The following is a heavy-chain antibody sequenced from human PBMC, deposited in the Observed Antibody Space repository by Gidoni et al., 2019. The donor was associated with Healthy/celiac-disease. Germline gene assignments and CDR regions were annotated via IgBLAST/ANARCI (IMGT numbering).Heavy chain of an antibody. V-gene: IGHV3-30*04. CDR1: GFTFSSDA. J-gene: IGHJ4*02. D-gene: IGHD3-16*01. Sequence: QVQLVESGGGVVQPGRSLRLSCAASGFTFSSDAMHWVRQAPGKGLEGVAVISYDGSNKYYADSVKCRFTISRDNSKNTLYLQMNSLRAEDTAVYYCARDLPPHHYDYIWGSSSPDYWGQGTLVTVSS. CDR3: ARDLPPHHYDYIWGSSSPDY. CDR2: ISYDGSNK.